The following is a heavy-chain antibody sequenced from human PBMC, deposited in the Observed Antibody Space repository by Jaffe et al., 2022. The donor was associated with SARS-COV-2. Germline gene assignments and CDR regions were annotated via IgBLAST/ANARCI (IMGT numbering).Heavy chain of an antibody. D-gene: IGHD3-3*01. CDR3: ARDGTRRGSGYSDGDFDY. V-gene: IGHV3-21*01. CDR1: GFSFSTYS. Sequence: EVQLVESGGGLVKPGGSLRLSCAVSGFSFSTYSMNWVRQAPGKGLEWVSSISSSSSYIYYGDSVKGRFTISRDNAKNSLYLQMNSLRAEDTAVYYCARDGTRRGSGYSDGDFDYWGQGTLVTVSS. CDR2: ISSSSSYI. J-gene: IGHJ4*02.